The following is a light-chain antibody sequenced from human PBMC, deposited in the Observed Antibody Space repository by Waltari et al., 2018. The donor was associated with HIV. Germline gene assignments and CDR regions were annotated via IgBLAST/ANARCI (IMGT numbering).Light chain of an antibody. CDR3: AAWDDSLNGYV. Sequence: QSVLTPPPSASGTPGQRVTISCSGSHSNIGSYTVDWYQQFPGTAPKLLIYSNDQRPAGVPARCSGSKSGTSASLSISGLQSEDEADYYCAAWDDSLNGYVFGSGTKVTVL. CDR2: SND. CDR1: HSNIGSYT. V-gene: IGLV1-44*01. J-gene: IGLJ1*01.